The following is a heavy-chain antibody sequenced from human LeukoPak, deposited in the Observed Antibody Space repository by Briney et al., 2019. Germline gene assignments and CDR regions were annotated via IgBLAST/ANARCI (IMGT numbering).Heavy chain of an antibody. CDR2: ISYDGSNK. CDR3: ARAGCGGDCYSLTSPYYYYGMDV. D-gene: IGHD2-21*02. J-gene: IGHJ6*02. V-gene: IGHV3-30*03. Sequence: GGSLRLSCAASGFTFGSYWMTWVRQAPGKGLEWVAVISYDGSNKYYADSVKGRSTISRDNSKNTLYLQMNSLRAEDTAVYYCARAGCGGDCYSLTSPYYYYGMDVWGQGTTVTVSS. CDR1: GFTFGSYW.